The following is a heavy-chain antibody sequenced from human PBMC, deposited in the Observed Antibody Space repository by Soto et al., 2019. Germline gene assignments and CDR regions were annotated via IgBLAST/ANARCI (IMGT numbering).Heavy chain of an antibody. V-gene: IGHV3-30*18. CDR3: AKEWGHGYSYGPFDY. Sequence: GGSLRLSCAASGFTFSSYGMHWVRQAPGKGLEWVAVISYDGSNKYYADSVKGRFTISRDNSKNTLYLQMNSLRAEDTAVYYCAKEWGHGYSYGPFDYWGQGTLVTVSS. CDR1: GFTFSSYG. J-gene: IGHJ4*02. CDR2: ISYDGSNK. D-gene: IGHD5-18*01.